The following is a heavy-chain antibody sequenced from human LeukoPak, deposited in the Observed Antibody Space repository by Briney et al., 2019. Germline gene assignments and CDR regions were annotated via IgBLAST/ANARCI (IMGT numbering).Heavy chain of an antibody. CDR1: GFTFSSYA. J-gene: IGHJ4*02. Sequence: GGSLRLSCAASGFTFSSYAMSWVRQAPGKGLEWVSAISGSGDSTNYADSVKGRFTISRDNSKNTMYMQMNSLRAEDTAVYYCTKRPHNWNYGGFDYWGQGTLVTVSS. CDR2: ISGSGDST. CDR3: TKRPHNWNYGGFDY. D-gene: IGHD1-7*01. V-gene: IGHV3-23*01.